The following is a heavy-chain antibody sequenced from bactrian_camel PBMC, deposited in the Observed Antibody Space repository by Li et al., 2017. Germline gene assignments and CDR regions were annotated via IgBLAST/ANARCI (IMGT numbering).Heavy chain of an antibody. V-gene: IGHV3S55*01. CDR1: GIILPTCA. J-gene: IGHJ4*01. CDR2: IRRDDLT. D-gene: IGHD2*01. CDR3: AGDVCPKGLAPEWFFTH. Sequence: VQLVESGGGSVQAGGSLKLTCSASGIILPTCAMGWYRQAPGKAREGVAAIRRDDLTAYTDSVKGRFTISKDNAGNSLFLHMSNLKPEDTAMYYCAGDVCPKGLAPEWFFTHWGQGTQVTVS.